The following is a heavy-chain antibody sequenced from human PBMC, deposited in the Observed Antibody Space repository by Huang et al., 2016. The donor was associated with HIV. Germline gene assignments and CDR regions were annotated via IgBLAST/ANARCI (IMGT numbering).Heavy chain of an antibody. CDR2: INQDGTEK. CDR1: GFTFTTYW. V-gene: IGHV3-7*01. CDR3: ARDRRDVFDF. J-gene: IGHJ3*01. Sequence: EVQLVESGGGLVQPGGSLRLSCGASGFTFTTYWMTWVRQAPGKGLAWVANINQDGTEKYYVDSVKGRFTISRDNAEKSLYLRMNRLRAEDTAIYYCARDRRDVFDFWGQGTMVTVSS.